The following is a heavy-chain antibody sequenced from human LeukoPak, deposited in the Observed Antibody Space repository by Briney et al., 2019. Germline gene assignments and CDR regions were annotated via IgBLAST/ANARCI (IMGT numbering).Heavy chain of an antibody. CDR1: GYTFTSYY. Sequence: ASVKVSCKASGYTFTSYYMHWVRQAPGQGREGMGIINPSGGSTSYAQKFQGRVTMTRDTSTSTVYMELSSLRSEDTAVYYCARVLYYYDSSGYSNDAFDIWGQGTMVTVSS. J-gene: IGHJ3*02. CDR3: ARVLYYYDSSGYSNDAFDI. CDR2: INPSGGST. D-gene: IGHD3-22*01. V-gene: IGHV1-46*01.